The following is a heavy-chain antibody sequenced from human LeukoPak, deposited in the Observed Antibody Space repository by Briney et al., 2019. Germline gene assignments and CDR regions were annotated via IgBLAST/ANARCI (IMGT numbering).Heavy chain of an antibody. CDR3: AREGATATIWGSHHNWFDP. D-gene: IGHD5-24*01. CDR2: INNDGTAT. V-gene: IGHV3-74*01. Sequence: GGSLRLSCAASGFTFSAYWMHWVRQVPGKGLVWVSRINNDGTATFFADSVKGRFTISRDNAKNTLYLQMNSLRAEDTAVYYCAREGATATIWGSHHNWFDPWGQGTLVTVSS. J-gene: IGHJ5*02. CDR1: GFTFSAYW.